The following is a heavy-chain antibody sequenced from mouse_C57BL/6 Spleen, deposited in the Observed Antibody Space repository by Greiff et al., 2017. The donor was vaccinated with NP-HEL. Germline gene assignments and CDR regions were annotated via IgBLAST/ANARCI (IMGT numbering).Heavy chain of an antibody. V-gene: IGHV5-17*01. J-gene: IGHJ3*01. CDR1: GFTFSDYG. CDR3: ARGEDGYYRFAY. D-gene: IGHD2-3*01. Sequence: EVKLMESGGGLVKPGGSLKLSCAASGFTFSDYGMHWVRQAPEKGLEWVAYISSGSSTIYYADTVQGRCTISRDNAKNTLFLQMTSLRSEDTAMYYCARGEDGYYRFAYWGQGTLVTVSA. CDR2: ISSGSSTI.